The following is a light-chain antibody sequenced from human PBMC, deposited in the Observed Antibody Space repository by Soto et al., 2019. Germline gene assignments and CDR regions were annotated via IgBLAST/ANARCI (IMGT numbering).Light chain of an antibody. J-gene: IGKJ1*01. Sequence: PATLSVSPGERATLSCRASQSVSSNLAWYQQKPGQAPRLLIYGASTRATGIPARFSGSGSGTEFTLTISSLQSEDFAVYYCQQYNNWWTFGQGTKVDIK. CDR2: GAS. CDR3: QQYNNWWT. CDR1: QSVSSN. V-gene: IGKV3-15*01.